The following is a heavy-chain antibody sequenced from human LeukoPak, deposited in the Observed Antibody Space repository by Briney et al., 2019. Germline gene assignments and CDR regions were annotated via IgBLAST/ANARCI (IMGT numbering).Heavy chain of an antibody. Sequence: PGGSLRLSCTASGFTFGDYAMGWVRQAPGKGLEWVGFIRSKAYGGTTEYAASVKGRFTISRDDSKSIAYLQMNSLKTEDTAVYYCTRDSGYCSSTSCYTDYWGQGTLVTVSS. CDR1: GFTFGDYA. CDR3: TRDSGYCSSTSCYTDY. CDR2: IRSKAYGGTT. J-gene: IGHJ4*02. V-gene: IGHV3-49*04. D-gene: IGHD2-2*02.